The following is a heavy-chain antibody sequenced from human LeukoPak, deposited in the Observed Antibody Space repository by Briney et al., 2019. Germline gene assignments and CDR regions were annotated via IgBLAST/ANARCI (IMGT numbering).Heavy chain of an antibody. CDR2: TFHSGSP. D-gene: IGHD2-21*01. CDR3: ARDAGGDFDY. V-gene: IGHV4-38-2*02. CDR1: GYSISSGYY. J-gene: IGHJ4*02. Sequence: SETLSLTCNVSGYSISSGYYWGWIRQPPGKALEWIRTTFHSGSPNYNPSLKSRVTISIDTSKNQFSLKLSSVTAADTAFYYCARDAGGDFDYWGQGTLVTVSS.